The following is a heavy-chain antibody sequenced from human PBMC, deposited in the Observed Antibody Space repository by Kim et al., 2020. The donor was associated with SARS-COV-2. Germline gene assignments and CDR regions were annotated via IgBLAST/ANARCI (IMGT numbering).Heavy chain of an antibody. J-gene: IGHJ4*02. CDR3: ARARYNWNDLSGQSFDY. CDR2: IIPILGIA. Sequence: SVKVSCKASGGTFSSYAISWVRQAPGQGLEWMGRIIPILGIANYAQKFQGRVTITADKSTSTAYMELSSLRSEDTAVYYCARARYNWNDLSGQSFDYWGQGTLVTVSS. D-gene: IGHD1-1*01. V-gene: IGHV1-69*04. CDR1: GGTFSSYA.